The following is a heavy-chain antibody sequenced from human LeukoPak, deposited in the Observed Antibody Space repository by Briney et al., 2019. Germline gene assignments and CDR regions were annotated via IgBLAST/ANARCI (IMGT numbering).Heavy chain of an antibody. CDR2: ISGSGGST. CDR3: AKGRRLPHDAFDI. J-gene: IGHJ3*02. V-gene: IGHV3-23*01. D-gene: IGHD6-25*01. Sequence: TGGSLRLSCAASGFTFSSYAMSWVRQAPGKGLEWVSAISGSGGSTYYADSVKGRFTISRDNSKNTLYLQMNSLRAEDTAVYYCAKGRRLPHDAFDIWGQGTMVTVSS. CDR1: GFTFSSYA.